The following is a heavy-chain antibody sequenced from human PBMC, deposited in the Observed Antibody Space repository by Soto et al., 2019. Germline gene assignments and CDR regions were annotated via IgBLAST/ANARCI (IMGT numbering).Heavy chain of an antibody. CDR3: ASLVGVAGHISXV. CDR2: IYPGDSDT. V-gene: IGHV5-51*01. CDR1: GYSFTSYW. D-gene: IGHD2-21*01. Sequence: GESLKISCKGSGYSFTSYWIGWVRQMPGKGLEGMGIIYPGDSDTRYSPSSQGQVTISADKSISTAYLQWSSLKASDTAMYYCASLVGVAGHISXVWSQGTTVTVS. J-gene: IGHJ6*02.